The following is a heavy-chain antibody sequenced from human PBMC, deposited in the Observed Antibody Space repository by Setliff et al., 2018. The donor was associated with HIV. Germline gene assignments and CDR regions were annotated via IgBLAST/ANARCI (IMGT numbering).Heavy chain of an antibody. CDR2: FYTGTT. CDR3: ARAPTDHYDPTRLGDGLDI. CDR1: GASIRNYY. V-gene: IGHV4-4*08. J-gene: IGHJ3*02. D-gene: IGHD3-22*01. Sequence: LSLTCTVSGASIRNYYWSWIRQAPGRGLEWLGFFYTGTTYYNPSLKSRVTISVDTSKKQISLKVKSVTAADTAVYYCARAPTDHYDPTRLGDGLDIWGQGTM.